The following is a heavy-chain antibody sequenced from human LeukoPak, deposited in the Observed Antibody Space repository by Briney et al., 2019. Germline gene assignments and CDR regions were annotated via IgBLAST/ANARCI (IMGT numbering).Heavy chain of an antibody. D-gene: IGHD3-22*01. CDR3: AREAGYYDSSGYYDI. CDR2: IYHGGST. V-gene: IGHV4-38-2*02. J-gene: IGHJ3*02. CDR1: GYSISSGYY. Sequence: PSETLSLTCTVSGYSISSGYYWGWIRQPPGKGLEWIGIIYHGGSTYYNPSLKSRVTISVDTSKNQFSLKLTSVTAADTAVYYCAREAGYYDSSGYYDIWGQGTMVTVSS.